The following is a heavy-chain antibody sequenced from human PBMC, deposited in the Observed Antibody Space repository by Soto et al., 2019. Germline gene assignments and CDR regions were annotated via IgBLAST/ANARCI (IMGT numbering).Heavy chain of an antibody. V-gene: IGHV4-39*02. Sequence: SETLSLTCAVSGGSISGSSFYWGWIRQPPEKGLESIGSIHYSGSTYYNPSLKSRVTLSIDMTNNHVSLILNSVTAADTAVYYCARVGPWVPYYYDSSPYTFENWFDPWGQGTLVTVS. CDR1: GGSISGSSFY. CDR2: IHYSGST. J-gene: IGHJ5*02. D-gene: IGHD3-22*01. CDR3: ARVGPWVPYYYDSSPYTFENWFDP.